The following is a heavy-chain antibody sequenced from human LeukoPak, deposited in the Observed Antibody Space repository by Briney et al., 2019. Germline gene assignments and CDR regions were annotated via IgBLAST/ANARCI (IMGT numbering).Heavy chain of an antibody. Sequence: GGSLRLSCAASGFTFDDYTMHWVRQAPGKGLEWVSLISWDGGSTYYADSVKGRFTISRDNSKNSLYLQMNSLRTEDTALYYCAKAMTTVTHAGSPFDYWGQGTLVTVSS. CDR2: ISWDGGST. J-gene: IGHJ4*02. D-gene: IGHD4-17*01. CDR1: GFTFDDYT. CDR3: AKAMTTVTHAGSPFDY. V-gene: IGHV3-43*01.